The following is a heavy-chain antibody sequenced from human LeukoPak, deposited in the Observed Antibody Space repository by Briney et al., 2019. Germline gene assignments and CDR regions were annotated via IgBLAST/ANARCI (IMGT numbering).Heavy chain of an antibody. Sequence: GGSLRLSCAASGFTFSDHYMDWVRQAPGKGLEWVGRIKSKTDGGTTDYAAPVKGRFTISRDDSKNTLYLQMNSLKTEDTAVYYCTTSRITMIVVVPILDAFDIWGQGTMVTVSS. V-gene: IGHV3-15*07. CDR2: IKSKTDGGTT. CDR3: TTSRITMIVVVPILDAFDI. J-gene: IGHJ3*02. D-gene: IGHD3-22*01. CDR1: GFTFSDHY.